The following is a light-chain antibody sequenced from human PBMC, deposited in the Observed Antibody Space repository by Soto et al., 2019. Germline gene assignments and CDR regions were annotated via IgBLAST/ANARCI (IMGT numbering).Light chain of an antibody. CDR3: QQYNSYPYT. V-gene: IGKV1-5*01. J-gene: IGKJ2*01. CDR2: DAS. CDR1: QSISSW. Sequence: DIQMTHSPSTLSASVGDRVTITCRASQSISSWLAWYQQKPGKAPKLLIYDASSLESGVPSRFSGSGSGTEFTLTISSLQPDDFAPYYCQQYNSYPYTFGQGTKLEIK.